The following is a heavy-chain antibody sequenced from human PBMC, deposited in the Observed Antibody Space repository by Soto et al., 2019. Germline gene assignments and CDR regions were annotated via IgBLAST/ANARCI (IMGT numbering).Heavy chain of an antibody. CDR3: AKMVGATLVDY. CDR2: IHHSGNT. CDR1: GASISSTSSGDW. Sequence: QVQLQESGPGLVKPSWTLSLTCTVSGASISSTSSGDWWSWVRQPPGKGLEWIGEIHHSGNTNYNPSLRSRVTMSGDRSKNQFSLRLSSVTAADTAVYYCAKMVGATLVDYWGQGTMVTVSS. V-gene: IGHV4-4*02. J-gene: IGHJ4*02. D-gene: IGHD1-26*01.